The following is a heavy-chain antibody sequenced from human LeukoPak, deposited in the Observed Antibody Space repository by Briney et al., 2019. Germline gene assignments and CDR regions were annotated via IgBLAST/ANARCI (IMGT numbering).Heavy chain of an antibody. V-gene: IGHV3-11*01. J-gene: IGHJ4*02. CDR1: GFNFGGHY. CDR3: VRHAGRAGGQ. CDR2: ISANGDDI. Sequence: KSGGSLRLSCAASGFNFGGHYMSWVRQAPGKGPEWISYISANGDDIAYADSVKGRFTISRDNAKNSLRLQMNSLRVEVTAVYHCVRHAGRAGGQWGQGTLIAVSS. D-gene: IGHD3-10*01.